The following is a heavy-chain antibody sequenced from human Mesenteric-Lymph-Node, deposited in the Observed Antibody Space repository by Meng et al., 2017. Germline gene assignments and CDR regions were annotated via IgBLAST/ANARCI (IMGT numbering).Heavy chain of an antibody. CDR3: ARRQMPYGMVRGVIKGYYYYGMDV. Sequence: GESLKISCKGSGYSFTSYWIGWVRQMPGKGLEWMGIIYPGDSDIRYSPSFQGQVTISADKSISTAYLQWSSLKASDTAMYYCARRQMPYGMVRGVIKGYYYYGMDVWGQGTTVTVSS. CDR1: GYSFTSYW. J-gene: IGHJ6*02. D-gene: IGHD3-10*01. CDR2: IYPGDSDI. V-gene: IGHV5-51*01.